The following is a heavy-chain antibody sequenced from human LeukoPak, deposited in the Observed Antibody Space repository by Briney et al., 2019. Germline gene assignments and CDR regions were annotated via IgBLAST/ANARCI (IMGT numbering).Heavy chain of an antibody. Sequence: PSETLSLTCTVSGGSISSYYWSWIRQPPGKGLEWIGYIYYGGSTNYNPSLKSRVTISVDTSKNQFSLKLSSVTAADTAVYYCAVAAAGTLFDPWGQGTLVTVSS. CDR3: AVAAAGTLFDP. CDR2: IYYGGST. J-gene: IGHJ5*02. CDR1: GGSISSYY. D-gene: IGHD6-13*01. V-gene: IGHV4-59*01.